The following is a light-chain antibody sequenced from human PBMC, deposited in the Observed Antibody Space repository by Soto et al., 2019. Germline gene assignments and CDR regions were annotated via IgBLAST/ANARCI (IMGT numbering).Light chain of an antibody. V-gene: IGLV1-44*01. CDR1: SSNIGSHV. CDR2: THN. J-gene: IGLJ3*02. CDR3: AAWDGSLQSWV. Sequence: QSVLTQPPSASGPPGQRVTISCSGSSSNIGSHVVNWYQQVPGTAPKLLIYTHNQRPSGVPDRFSDSKSGTSASLAISGLQSEDEADYYCAAWDGSLQSWVFGGGTKLTVL.